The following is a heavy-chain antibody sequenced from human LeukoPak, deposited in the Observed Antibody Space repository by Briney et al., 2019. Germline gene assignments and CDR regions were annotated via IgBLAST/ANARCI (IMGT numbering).Heavy chain of an antibody. CDR3: ARGNTMVRGAPQLWYGMDV. Sequence: SETLSLTCAVYGGSFSGYYWSWIRQPPGKGLEWIGEINHSGSTNYNPSLKSRVTISVDTSKNQFSLKLSSVTAADTAVYYCARGNTMVRGAPQLWYGMDVWGQGTTVTVSS. J-gene: IGHJ6*02. V-gene: IGHV4-34*01. CDR2: INHSGST. D-gene: IGHD3-10*01. CDR1: GGSFSGYY.